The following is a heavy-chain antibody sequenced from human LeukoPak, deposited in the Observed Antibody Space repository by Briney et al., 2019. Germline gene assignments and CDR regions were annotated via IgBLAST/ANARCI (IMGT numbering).Heavy chain of an antibody. J-gene: IGHJ3*02. CDR2: ISVNSYST. D-gene: IGHD2-15*01. CDR1: GFTFNSYA. CDR3: ATRKRGISDAFDI. V-gene: IGHV3-23*01. Sequence: GGSLRLSCAASGFTFNSYAMSWVRQAPGKGPEWVSAISVNSYSTWYADSVKGRFTISRDNSKNTLYLQMNSLRAEDTAVYYCATRKRGISDAFDIWGQGTMVTVSS.